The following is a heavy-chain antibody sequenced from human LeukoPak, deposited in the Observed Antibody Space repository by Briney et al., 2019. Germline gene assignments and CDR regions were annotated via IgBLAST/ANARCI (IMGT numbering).Heavy chain of an antibody. J-gene: IGHJ4*02. CDR1: GGSFSGYY. CDR2: INHSGST. CDR3: ARGAPHGYCSGGSCYSDY. V-gene: IGHV4-34*01. D-gene: IGHD2-15*01. Sequence: SETLSLTCAVYGGSFSGYYWSWIRQPPGKGLEWIGEINHSGSTNYNPSLKSRVTISVDTSKNQFPLKLSSVTAADTAVYYCARGAPHGYCSGGSCYSDYWGQGTLVTVSS.